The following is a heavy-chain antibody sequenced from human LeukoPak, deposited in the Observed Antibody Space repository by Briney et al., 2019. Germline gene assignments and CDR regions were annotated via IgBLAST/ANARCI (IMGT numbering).Heavy chain of an antibody. V-gene: IGHV3-7*05. J-gene: IGHJ4*02. Sequence: PGGSLRLSCAVSGFSFSSFWMGWARQAPGKGLEWVANIKQDASEEYYVDSVKGRFTISRDNAKNSLYLQMNSLRAEDTAVYFCARASGGNSDCVGCADYWGQGTLVTVSS. D-gene: IGHD4-23*01. CDR3: ARASGGNSDCVGCADY. CDR1: GFSFSSFW. CDR2: IKQDASEE.